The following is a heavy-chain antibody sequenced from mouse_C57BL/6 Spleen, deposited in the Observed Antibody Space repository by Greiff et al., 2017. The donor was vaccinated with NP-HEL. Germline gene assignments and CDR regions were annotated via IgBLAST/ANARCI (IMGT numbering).Heavy chain of an antibody. CDR3: ARRYSNYDYYAMDY. Sequence: EVKLVESGGGLVKPGGSLKLSCAASGFTFSSYAMSWVRQTPEKRLEWVATISDGGSYTYYPDNVKGRFTISSDNAKNNLYLQMSHLKSEDTAMYYCARRYSNYDYYAMDYWGQGTSVTVSS. J-gene: IGHJ4*01. D-gene: IGHD2-5*01. CDR1: GFTFSSYA. V-gene: IGHV5-4*03. CDR2: ISDGGSYT.